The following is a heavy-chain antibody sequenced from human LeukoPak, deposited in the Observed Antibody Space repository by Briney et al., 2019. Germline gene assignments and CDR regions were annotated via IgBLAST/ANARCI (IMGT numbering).Heavy chain of an antibody. CDR2: IYYTGTA. CDR1: GGSISGYF. D-gene: IGHD3-22*01. Sequence: PSETLSLTCTVSGGSISGYFWSWIRQPPGERLQFIGYIYYTGTASYNPSLNSRVTMSVDTSKNQFSLKLSSVTAADTAVYYCASSNDSSGYYYFEGRSPYYFDYWGQGTLVTVSS. CDR3: ASSNDSSGYYYFEGRSPYYFDY. V-gene: IGHV4-59*12. J-gene: IGHJ4*02.